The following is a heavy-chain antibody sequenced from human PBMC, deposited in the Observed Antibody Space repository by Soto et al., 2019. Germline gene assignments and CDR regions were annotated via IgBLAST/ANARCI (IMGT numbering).Heavy chain of an antibody. Sequence: QVQLQESGPGLVKPSETLSLTCTVSNGSIVNYYWSWIRQPPGKGLEWIGFIYYSGSTNYNPSLICRDTISVDMSKNQPSLRLSSVTAADTAVYYCASPLTEATTTSEGFDIWGQGTMVTVSS. V-gene: IGHV4-59*01. D-gene: IGHD3-9*01. J-gene: IGHJ3*02. CDR1: NGSIVNYY. CDR3: ASPLTEATTTSEGFDI. CDR2: IYYSGST.